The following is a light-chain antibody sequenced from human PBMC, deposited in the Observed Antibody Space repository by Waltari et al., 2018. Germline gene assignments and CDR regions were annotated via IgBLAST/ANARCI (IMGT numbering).Light chain of an antibody. CDR1: QGLVHSDGNTY. Sequence: DVVMTQSPLSLPVTLGQPASISCRSSQGLVHSDGNTYLNWFQQRPGQSPRRLIYKVSNRDSGVPDRFSGSGSGTDFTLKISRVEAEDVGVYFSMQGTYWPRTFGQGTKVEIK. V-gene: IGKV2-30*02. J-gene: IGKJ1*01. CDR3: MQGTYWPRT. CDR2: KVS.